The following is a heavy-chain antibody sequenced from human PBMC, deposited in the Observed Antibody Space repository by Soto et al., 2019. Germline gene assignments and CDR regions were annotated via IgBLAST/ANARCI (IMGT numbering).Heavy chain of an antibody. Sequence: EVQLVESGGGLVQPGGSLRLSCAASGFTVSSNYMSWVRQAPGKGLEWVSVIYSGGSTYYADSVKGRFTISRDNSKNTLYLQMNSLRAEDTAVYYCAREYVVVAATPSRPNYYYYMDVWGKGTTFTVSS. J-gene: IGHJ6*03. CDR2: IYSGGST. CDR1: GFTVSSNY. CDR3: AREYVVVAATPSRPNYYYYMDV. D-gene: IGHD2-15*01. V-gene: IGHV3-66*01.